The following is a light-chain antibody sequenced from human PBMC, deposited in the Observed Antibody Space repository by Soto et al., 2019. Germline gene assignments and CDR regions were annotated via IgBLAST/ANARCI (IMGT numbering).Light chain of an antibody. CDR1: SSDIGAYNY. Sequence: QSALTQPASVSGSPGQSITISCTGTSSDIGAYNYVSWYQHHPGKAPKLKIYEVTNRPSGVSNRFSGSKSGNTASLTISGLQADDEADYYCSSYSTSSTRVLFGGGTQLTVL. CDR2: EVT. J-gene: IGLJ2*01. V-gene: IGLV2-14*01. CDR3: SSYSTSSTRVL.